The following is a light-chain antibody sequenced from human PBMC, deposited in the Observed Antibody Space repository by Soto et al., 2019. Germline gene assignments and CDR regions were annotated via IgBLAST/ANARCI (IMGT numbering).Light chain of an antibody. CDR1: SSDVGGYNY. V-gene: IGLV2-14*01. Sequence: QSALTQPASVSWSPGQSITISCTGTSSDVGGYNYVSWYQQHPGKAPKLMIYDVSNQPSGVSNRFSGSKSGNTASLTISGLQAEDEADYYCSSYTSSSTPYVFGTGTKLTVL. J-gene: IGLJ1*01. CDR2: DVS. CDR3: SSYTSSSTPYV.